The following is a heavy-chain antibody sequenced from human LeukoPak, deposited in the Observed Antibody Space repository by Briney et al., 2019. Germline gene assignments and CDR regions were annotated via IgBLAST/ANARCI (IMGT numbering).Heavy chain of an antibody. V-gene: IGHV3-64D*09. D-gene: IGHD1-26*01. CDR1: GFTFSNHP. CDR2: ITGNGGDT. Sequence: PGGSLRLSCAASGFTFSNHPMHWVPPAPGQALEYLLAITGNGGDTYPAAQVKGRFTISRDNSKNTLYLQMSSLRAEDTAVYYCVRERQRFQGRWEFFDYWGQGTLVTVDS. CDR3: VRERQRFQGRWEFFDY. J-gene: IGHJ4*02.